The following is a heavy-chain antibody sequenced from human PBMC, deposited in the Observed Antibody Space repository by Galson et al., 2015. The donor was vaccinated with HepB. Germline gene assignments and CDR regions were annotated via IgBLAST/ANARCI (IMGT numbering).Heavy chain of an antibody. V-gene: IGHV3-15*01. CDR1: GFTFSNAW. CDR3: TTFAGFVYYDSSGYPEFDY. CDR2: IKSKTDGGTT. D-gene: IGHD3-22*01. J-gene: IGHJ4*02. Sequence: SLRLSCAASGFTFSNAWMSWVRQAPGKGLEWVGRIKSKTDGGTTDYAAPVKGRFTISRDDSKNTLYLQMNSLKTEDTAVYYCTTFAGFVYYDSSGYPEFDYWGQGTLVTVSS.